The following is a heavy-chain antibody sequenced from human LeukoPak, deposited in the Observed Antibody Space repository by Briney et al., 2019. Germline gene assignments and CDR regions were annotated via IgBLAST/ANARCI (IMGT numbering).Heavy chain of an antibody. J-gene: IGHJ6*03. CDR3: ARGRYSSSWYRGDYYYYYMDV. CDR1: GYTFTSYD. D-gene: IGHD6-13*01. CDR2: MNPNSGNT. Sequence: GSVKVSCKASGYTFTSYDINWVRQATGQGLEWMGWMNPNSGNTGYAQKFQGRVTMTRNTSISTAYMELSSLRSEDTAVYYCARGRYSSSWYRGDYYYYYMDVWGKGTTVTISS. V-gene: IGHV1-8*01.